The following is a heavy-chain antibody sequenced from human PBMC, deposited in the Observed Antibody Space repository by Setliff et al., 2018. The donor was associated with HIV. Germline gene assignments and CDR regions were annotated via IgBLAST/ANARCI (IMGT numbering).Heavy chain of an antibody. CDR1: GGSFNDYH. D-gene: IGHD3-22*01. CDR2: VYYSGST. V-gene: IGHV4-59*01. J-gene: IGHJ6*03. CDR3: ARGNYDTSDYYTNFYYYYMDV. Sequence: SETLSLTCAVYGGSFNDYHWSWVRKPPGKGLEWIGYVYYSGSTSYSPSLRGRVTMSVDPSKNQFSLKLNSVTAADTAIYYCARGNYDTSDYYTNFYYYYMDVWGKGTAVTVSS.